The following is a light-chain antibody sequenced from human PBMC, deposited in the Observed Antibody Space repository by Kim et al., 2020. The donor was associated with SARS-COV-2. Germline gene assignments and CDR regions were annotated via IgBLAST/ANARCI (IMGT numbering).Light chain of an antibody. J-gene: IGLJ3*02. Sequence: GKGVTISCSGSRSNIGSNVLNWYQQLPGTAPKLLIYSNDYRPSGVHDRFSGSKSGTSASLDISGLQSEDEADYYCAAWDDSLNGSVFGGGTKVTVL. CDR3: AAWDDSLNGSV. V-gene: IGLV1-44*01. CDR2: SND. CDR1: RSNIGSNV.